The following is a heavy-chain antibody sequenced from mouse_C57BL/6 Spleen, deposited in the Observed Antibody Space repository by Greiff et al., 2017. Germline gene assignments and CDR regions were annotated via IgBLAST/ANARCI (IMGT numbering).Heavy chain of an antibody. CDR1: GFTFSNYW. V-gene: IGHV6-3*01. Sequence: EVMLVESGGGLVQPGGSMKLSCVASGFTFSNYWMNWVRQSPEKGLEWVAQIRLKSDNYATHYAESVKGRFTISRDDSKSSVYLQMNNLRAEDTGIYYCTIYYDYDGFAYWGQGTLVTVSA. J-gene: IGHJ3*01. CDR2: IRLKSDNYAT. CDR3: TIYYDYDGFAY. D-gene: IGHD2-4*01.